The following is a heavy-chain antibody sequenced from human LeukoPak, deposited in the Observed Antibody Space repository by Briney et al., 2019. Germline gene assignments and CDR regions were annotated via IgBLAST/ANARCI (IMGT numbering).Heavy chain of an antibody. CDR2: IYYSGST. CDR1: GGSISSNSYY. D-gene: IGHD3-22*01. Sequence: SETLSLTCTVSGGSISSNSYYWGWIRQPPGKGLEWIGSIYYSGSTHYNPSLQSRVSISLDTSKNQFSLKLSSVTAADTAVYYCARLVTRGYYDSSGRRIDAFDIWGQGTMVTVSS. CDR3: ARLVTRGYYDSSGRRIDAFDI. V-gene: IGHV4-39*07. J-gene: IGHJ3*02.